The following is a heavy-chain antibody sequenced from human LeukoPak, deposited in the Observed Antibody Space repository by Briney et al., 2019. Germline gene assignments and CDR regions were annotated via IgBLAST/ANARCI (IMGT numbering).Heavy chain of an antibody. CDR2: IYYSGST. CDR1: GGSISSYY. V-gene: IGHV4-59*08. J-gene: IGHJ5*02. D-gene: IGHD3-22*01. Sequence: SETLSLTCTVSGGSISSYYWSWIRQPPGKGLEWIGYIYYSGSTNYNPSLKSRVTISVDTSKNQFSLKLSSVTAADTAVYYYARLMRLNWFDPWGQGTLVTVSS. CDR3: ARLMRLNWFDP.